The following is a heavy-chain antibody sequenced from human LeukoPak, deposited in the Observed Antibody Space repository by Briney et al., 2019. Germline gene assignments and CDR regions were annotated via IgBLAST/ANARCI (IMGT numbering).Heavy chain of an antibody. Sequence: SVKVSCKASGGTFSSYAISWVRQAPGQGLEWMGGIIPIFGTANYAQKFQGRVTITADKSTSTAYMELSSLTFEDTALYYCARDSSTWYGAFDIWGQGTMVTVSS. CDR1: GGTFSSYA. CDR2: IIPIFGTA. J-gene: IGHJ3*02. CDR3: ARDSSTWYGAFDI. V-gene: IGHV1-69*06. D-gene: IGHD6-13*01.